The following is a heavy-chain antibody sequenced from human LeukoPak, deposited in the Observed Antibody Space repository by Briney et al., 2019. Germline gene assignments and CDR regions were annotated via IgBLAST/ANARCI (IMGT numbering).Heavy chain of an antibody. CDR1: GFTFSVSA. CDR3: TRGARLTTGTGAFDI. Sequence: PGGSLRLSCAASGFTFSVSAMHWVRPASGKGLEWVGRIRSKANSYAPANAASVKGRLTISRDDSKNTAYLQMNSLKTEDTAVYYCTRGARLTTGTGAFDIWGQGTMVTVSS. J-gene: IGHJ3*02. CDR2: IRSKANSYAP. D-gene: IGHD4-17*01. V-gene: IGHV3-73*01.